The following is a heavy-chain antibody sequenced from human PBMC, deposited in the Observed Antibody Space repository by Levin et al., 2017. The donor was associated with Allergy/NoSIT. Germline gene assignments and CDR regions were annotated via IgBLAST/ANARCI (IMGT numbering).Heavy chain of an antibody. V-gene: IGHV1-18*01. CDR1: GYTFTSYG. CDR2: ISAYNGNT. CDR3: ATHAPRGWVRGVITDGAFDI. D-gene: IGHD3-10*01. Sequence: ASVKVSCKASGYTFTSYGISWVRQAPGQGLEWMGWISAYNGNTNYAQKLQGRVTMTTDTSTSTAYMELRSLRSDDTAVYYCATHAPRGWVRGVITDGAFDIWGQGTMVTVSS. J-gene: IGHJ3*02.